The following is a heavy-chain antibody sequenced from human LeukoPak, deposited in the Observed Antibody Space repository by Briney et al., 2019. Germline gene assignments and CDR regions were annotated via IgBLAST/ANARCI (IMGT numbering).Heavy chain of an antibody. CDR2: ISISSAYI. J-gene: IGHJ4*02. V-gene: IGHV3-21*01. CDR3: GGLEAAVFDY. D-gene: IGHD6-13*01. CDR1: GVTFSSYN. Sequence: PGGSQRPFSAASGVTFSSYNVNWVRQAPGKGLEWVSSISISSAYIYYADSVKSRFTISRDNAKNSLYLQMNRLRGEDTAVYFCGGLEAAVFDYWGERTVLPVSS.